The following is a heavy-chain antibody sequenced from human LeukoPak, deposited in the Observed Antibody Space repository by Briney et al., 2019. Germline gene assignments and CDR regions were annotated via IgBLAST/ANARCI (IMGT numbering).Heavy chain of an antibody. CDR1: GFMFSSYE. D-gene: IGHD3-10*01. CDR2: ISSDGIM. V-gene: IGHV3-48*03. Sequence: GGSLRLSCAASGFMFSSYEMNWVRQAPGKGLEWVSYISSDGIMYYADSVRGGFTISGDNDKNSLYLHMHSLRTEDTALYYCAKGPTIPPYYPSGNYYETKAQFDCWGQGTLVTVSS. CDR3: AKGPTIPPYYPSGNYYETKAQFDC. J-gene: IGHJ4*02.